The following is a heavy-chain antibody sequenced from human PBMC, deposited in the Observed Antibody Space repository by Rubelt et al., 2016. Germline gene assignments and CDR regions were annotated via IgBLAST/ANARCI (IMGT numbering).Heavy chain of an antibody. CDR3: ARYLDGGIVGGYYFDY. D-gene: IGHD1-26*01. CDR2: IYYSGST. V-gene: IGHV4-59*08. Sequence: QLQLQESGPGLVKPSETLSLTCTVSGGSISSYYWSWIRQPPGKGLEWIGYIYYSGSTNYNPSLKIRGTISVDTSKNQFSLKLSFVTDADTAVYYCARYLDGGIVGGYYFDYWGQGTLVTVSS. J-gene: IGHJ4*02. CDR1: GGSISSYY.